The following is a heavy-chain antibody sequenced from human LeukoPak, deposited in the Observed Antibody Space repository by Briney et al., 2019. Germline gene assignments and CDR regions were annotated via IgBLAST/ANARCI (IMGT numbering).Heavy chain of an antibody. D-gene: IGHD3-3*01. CDR1: GYSFTSNG. J-gene: IGHJ5*02. CDR3: ARGGFTTQAGLDP. V-gene: IGHV1-18*01. CDR2: ISGYNGNT. Sequence: ASVKVCCKASGYSFTSNGISWVRQGPGQGLEWMGWISGYNGNTNYVRKFQGRVTMTTDTSTSTAYMELRSLRSDDTAVYYCARGGFTTQAGLDPWGQGTLVTVSS.